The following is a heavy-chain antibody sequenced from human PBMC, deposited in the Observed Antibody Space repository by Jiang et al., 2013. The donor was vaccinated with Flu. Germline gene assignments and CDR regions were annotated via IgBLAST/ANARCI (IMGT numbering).Heavy chain of an antibody. Sequence: CAASGFTFSSYGMHWVRQAPGKGLEWVAVISYDGSNKYYADSVKGRFTISRDNSKNTLYLQMNSLRAEDTAVYYCAKEWSDIVVVPAANTESDYWGQGTLVTVSS. CDR3: AKEWSDIVVVPAANTESDY. CDR2: ISYDGSNK. D-gene: IGHD2-2*01. CDR1: GFTFSSYG. J-gene: IGHJ4*02. V-gene: IGHV3-30*18.